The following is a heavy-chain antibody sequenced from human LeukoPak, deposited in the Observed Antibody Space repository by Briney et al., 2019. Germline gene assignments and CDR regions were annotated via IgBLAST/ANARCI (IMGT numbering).Heavy chain of an antibody. Sequence: ASVKVSCKASGYTFTSYYMHWVRQAPGQGLEWMGIINPSGGSTSYAQKFQGRVTMTEDTSTDTAYMELSSLRSEDTAVYYCATSIRSLYYDSSGYYWRYWGQGTLVTVSS. CDR2: INPSGGST. CDR3: ATSIRSLYYDSSGYYWRY. V-gene: IGHV1-46*01. J-gene: IGHJ4*02. D-gene: IGHD3-22*01. CDR1: GYTFTSYY.